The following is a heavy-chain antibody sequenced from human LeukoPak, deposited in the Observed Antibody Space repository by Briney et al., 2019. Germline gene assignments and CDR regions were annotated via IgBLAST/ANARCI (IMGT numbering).Heavy chain of an antibody. Sequence: ASVKVSCKASGYTFTRYYMHWVRQAPGQGLEWMGIVNPSGGSTTYAQKFQGRVTMTRDTSTSTIYMELSSLRSEDTAVYYCARGSYDFWSGDPVGPDCWGQGTLVTVSS. D-gene: IGHD3-3*01. CDR1: GYTFTRYY. V-gene: IGHV1-46*01. CDR3: ARGSYDFWSGDPVGPDC. J-gene: IGHJ4*02. CDR2: VNPSGGST.